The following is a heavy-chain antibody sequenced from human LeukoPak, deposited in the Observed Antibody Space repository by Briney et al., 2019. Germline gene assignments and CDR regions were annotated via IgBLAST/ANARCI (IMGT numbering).Heavy chain of an antibody. CDR3: ARDRVRYCSGGSCSADY. D-gene: IGHD2-15*01. J-gene: IGHJ4*02. Sequence: PGGSLRLSCAASGFTFSSYAMHWVRQAPGKGLEWVAVISYDGSNKYYADSVKGRFTISRDNSKNTLYLQMNSLRAEDTAVYYCARDRVRYCSGGSCSADYWGQGTLVTASS. V-gene: IGHV3-30*04. CDR2: ISYDGSNK. CDR1: GFTFSSYA.